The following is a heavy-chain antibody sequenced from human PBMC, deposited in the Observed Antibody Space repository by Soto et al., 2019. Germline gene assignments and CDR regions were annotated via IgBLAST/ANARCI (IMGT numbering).Heavy chain of an antibody. J-gene: IGHJ3*02. CDR3: ARRYGYAFDI. CDR2: IYYSGST. V-gene: IGHV4-59*01. Sequence: QVQLQESGPGLVKPSETLSLTCTVSGGSISSYYWSWIRQPPGKGLEWIGYIYYSGSTNYNPSLTSRVTISVDPSKHQCSLKLSSVTAADTAVYYCARRYGYAFDIWGQGTMVTVSS. D-gene: IGHD4-17*01. CDR1: GGSISSYY.